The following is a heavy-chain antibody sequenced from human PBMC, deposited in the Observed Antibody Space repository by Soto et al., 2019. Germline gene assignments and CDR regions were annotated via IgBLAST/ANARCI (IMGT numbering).Heavy chain of an antibody. V-gene: IGHV3-30*18. CDR1: GFTFGRYA. Sequence: LRLSCVASGFTFGRYAMHWVRQPPGRGLEWVAVISYTGANTYYVGSVRGRFTISGDNSKNTLYLQMNSLRAEDTAMCYCAKHMDDSGYFYVEGADHWGQGTLVTVSS. D-gene: IGHD3-22*01. CDR3: AKHMDDSGYFYVEGADH. J-gene: IGHJ4*02. CDR2: ISYTGANT.